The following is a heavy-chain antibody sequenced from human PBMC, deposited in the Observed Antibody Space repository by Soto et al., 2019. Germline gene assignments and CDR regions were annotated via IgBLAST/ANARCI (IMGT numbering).Heavy chain of an antibody. CDR2: ISSSGSTI. V-gene: IGHV3-48*03. CDR1: GFTFSSYE. D-gene: IGHD3-22*01. J-gene: IGHJ3*02. CDR3: ANLHYYDPIGPFDI. Sequence: PGGSLRLSCAASGFTFSSYEMNWVRQAPGKGLEWVSYISSSGSTIYYADSVKRRSTISRDNAKNSLYLQMNSLRAEDTAVYYCANLHYYDPIGPFDIWGQGTMVTVS.